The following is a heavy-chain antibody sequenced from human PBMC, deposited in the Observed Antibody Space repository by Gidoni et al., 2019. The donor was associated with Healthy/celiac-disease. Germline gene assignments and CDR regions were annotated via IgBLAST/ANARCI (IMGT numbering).Heavy chain of an antibody. CDR1: GFTFSSYD. CDR3: AREGVLDAFDI. CDR2: IGTAGDT. V-gene: IGHV3-13*01. D-gene: IGHD6-13*01. Sequence: RLSCAASGFTFSSYDMHWVRQATGKGLEWVSAIGTAGDTYYPGSVKGRFTISRENAKNSLYLQMNSLRAGDTAVYYCAREGVLDAFDIWGQGTMVTVSS. J-gene: IGHJ3*02.